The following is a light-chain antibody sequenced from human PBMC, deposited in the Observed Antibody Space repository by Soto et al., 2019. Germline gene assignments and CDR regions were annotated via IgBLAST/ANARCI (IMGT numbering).Light chain of an antibody. CDR1: QSVSSSY. CDR3: QQYGSSPFT. V-gene: IGKV3-20*01. Sequence: ESVLTQSPGTLSMSPGERATLSCRASQSVSSSYSAWYQQKPGQAPRLLIYGASSRATGIPDRFSGSGSGTDITLTISRLEPDDFAVYYCQQYGSSPFTFGPGSKVDIK. CDR2: GAS. J-gene: IGKJ3*01.